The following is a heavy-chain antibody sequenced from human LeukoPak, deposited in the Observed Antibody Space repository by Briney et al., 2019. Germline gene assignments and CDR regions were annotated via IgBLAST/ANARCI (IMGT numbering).Heavy chain of an antibody. Sequence: PSQTLSLTCTVSGGSISSGRYYWNWIRQHPGKGLEWIGYFYYSGSTNYNPSLQSRVTISLDTSKNQFSLELTSVTAADTAVYYCAIVGCSGSDYFTDYWGQGTLVTVSS. CDR3: AIVGCSGSDYFTDY. J-gene: IGHJ4*02. V-gene: IGHV4-31*03. CDR1: GGSISSGRYY. D-gene: IGHD5-12*01. CDR2: FYYSGST.